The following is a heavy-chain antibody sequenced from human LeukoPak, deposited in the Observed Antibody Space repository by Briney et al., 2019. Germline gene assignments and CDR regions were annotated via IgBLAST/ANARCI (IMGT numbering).Heavy chain of an antibody. V-gene: IGHV1-18*01. CDR3: ARDHNWNPLVY. Sequence: ASVKVSCKASGYTFTNYGISWVRQAPGQGLECMGWISTYNGNTNCAQNLEGRVTMTTDTSTSTAYMELRSLRSDDTAVYYCARDHNWNPLVYWGQGTLVTVSS. J-gene: IGHJ4*02. CDR2: ISTYNGNT. D-gene: IGHD1-20*01. CDR1: GYTFTNYG.